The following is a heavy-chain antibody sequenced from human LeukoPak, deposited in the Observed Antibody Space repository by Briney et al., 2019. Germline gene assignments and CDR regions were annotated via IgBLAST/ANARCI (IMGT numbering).Heavy chain of an antibody. J-gene: IGHJ4*02. CDR2: ISASGDTT. Sequence: GGSLRLSCAASGFPFSAYAMSWVRQAPGKGLEWVSAISASGDTTYYADSVRGRFTISRDNSKNTLYLQMNSLRAEDTAVYYCAKVDSGIVETGSPYFDYWGQGTLVTVSS. CDR3: AKVDSGIVETGSPYFDY. CDR1: GFPFSAYA. V-gene: IGHV3-23*01. D-gene: IGHD6-13*01.